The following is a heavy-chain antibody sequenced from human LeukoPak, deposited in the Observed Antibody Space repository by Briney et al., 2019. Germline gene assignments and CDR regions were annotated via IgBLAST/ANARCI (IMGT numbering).Heavy chain of an antibody. CDR1: GGSISSSSYY. J-gene: IGHJ4*02. CDR3: ARDGGY. CDR2: INHSGST. Sequence: SETLSLTCTVSGGSISSSSYYWGWIRQPPGKGLEWIGEINHSGSTNYNPSLKSRVTISVDTSKNQFSLKLSSVTAADTAVYYCARDGGYWGQGTLVTVSS. D-gene: IGHD3-10*01. V-gene: IGHV4-39*07.